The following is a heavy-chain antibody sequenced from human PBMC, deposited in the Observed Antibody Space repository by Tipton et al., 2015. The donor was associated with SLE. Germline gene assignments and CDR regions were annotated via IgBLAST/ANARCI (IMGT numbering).Heavy chain of an antibody. CDR2: IGPSGGST. CDR3: ARVGGRYGVPLGYFDY. Sequence: QLVQSGAEVKKPGASVRVSCKASGYTLTNYGISWVRQAPGQGLEWMGVIGPSGGSTNYAQKFRGRVAMTRDTSTSTVYMELNSLRSEDTAVYYCARVGGRYGVPLGYFDYWGQGTLVTVSA. D-gene: IGHD4-17*01. CDR1: GYTLTNYG. J-gene: IGHJ4*02. V-gene: IGHV1-46*01.